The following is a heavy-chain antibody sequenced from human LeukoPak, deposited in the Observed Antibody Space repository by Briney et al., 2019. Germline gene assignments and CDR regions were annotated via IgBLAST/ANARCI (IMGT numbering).Heavy chain of an antibody. J-gene: IGHJ4*02. Sequence: GGSLRLSCAASGFTFSDYWMHWVRQAPGKGLVWVSHISTVGSSTTYADSVRGRFIISRDNARNTLYLQMNSLRVGDTAVYYCATSPIFSNDWGQGTLVTVSS. CDR3: ATSPIFSND. CDR1: GFTFSDYW. D-gene: IGHD3-3*01. V-gene: IGHV3-74*01. CDR2: ISTVGSST.